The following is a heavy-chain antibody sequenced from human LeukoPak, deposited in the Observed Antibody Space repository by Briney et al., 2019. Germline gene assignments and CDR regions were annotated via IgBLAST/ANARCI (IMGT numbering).Heavy chain of an antibody. CDR1: GFIFRNYA. J-gene: IGHJ4*02. V-gene: IGHV3-23*01. CDR3: AKWGDYDILTGYCVSDF. CDR2: ITGSGDTT. Sequence: QPGASLRLSCAASGFIFRNYAMSWVRQAPGKGLEWVSAITGSGDTTYYADSVKGRFTISRDNSKNTLYVEMNTLRAEDTAVYYCAKWGDYDILTGYCVSDFWGQGTLVTVSS. D-gene: IGHD3-9*01.